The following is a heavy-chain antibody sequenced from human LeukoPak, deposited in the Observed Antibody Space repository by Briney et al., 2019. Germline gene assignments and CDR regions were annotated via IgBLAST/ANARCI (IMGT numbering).Heavy chain of an antibody. Sequence: GGSLRLSCAASGCSFSNYSMNWVRQAPGKGLEWVSYISSSSSTIYYADSVKGRFTISRDNAKNSLYLQMNRLRAAATAEYYCASSLRGFPDAFDIWGQGTMVTVSS. V-gene: IGHV3-48*01. CDR1: GCSFSNYS. CDR3: ASSLRGFPDAFDI. J-gene: IGHJ3*02. CDR2: ISSSSSTI.